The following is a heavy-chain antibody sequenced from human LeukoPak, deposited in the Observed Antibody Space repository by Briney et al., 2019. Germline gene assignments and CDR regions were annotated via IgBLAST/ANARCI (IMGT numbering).Heavy chain of an antibody. Sequence: PSETPSLTCAVSGDSISSSRYYWAWIRQPPGKGLECIGSIHSSGRIYSSPSLMSRVTMSVDTSNNQFSLRLTSLTAADTAVYFCAGDLNYYYGDSVNLNYFDPWGRGTLVTVSS. CDR3: AGDLNYYYGDSVNLNYFDP. V-gene: IGHV4-39*07. CDR1: GDSISSSRYY. D-gene: IGHD3-10*01. CDR2: IHSSGRI. J-gene: IGHJ5*02.